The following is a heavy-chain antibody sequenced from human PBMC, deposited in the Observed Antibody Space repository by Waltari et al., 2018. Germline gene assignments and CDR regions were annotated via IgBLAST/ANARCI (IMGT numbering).Heavy chain of an antibody. J-gene: IGHJ6*02. D-gene: IGHD5-18*01. CDR3: ARGLEGETAMVEDGMDV. CDR1: GGTFSSYT. Sequence: QVQLVQSGAEVKKPGSSVKVSCKASGGTFSSYTISWVRQAPGQGLEWMGRIIPILGIANYAQKFQGRVTITADKSTSTAYMELSSLRSEDTAVYYCARGLEGETAMVEDGMDVWGQGTTVTVSS. V-gene: IGHV1-69*02. CDR2: IIPILGIA.